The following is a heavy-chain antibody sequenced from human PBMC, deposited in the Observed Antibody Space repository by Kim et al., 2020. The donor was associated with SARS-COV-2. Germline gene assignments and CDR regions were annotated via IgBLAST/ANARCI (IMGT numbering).Heavy chain of an antibody. CDR3: SRHHLAARPRHH. V-gene: IGHV3-49*03. CDR2: LRSEVYGETT. Sequence: GGSLRLSCSASGFTFGEYAMTWFRQAPGKGLEWIGFLRSEVYGETTEYAASVKGRFTISTDDSKTIAYLHMDSLKPEATAIYSCSRHHLAARPRHHWGQG. D-gene: IGHD6-6*01. J-gene: IGHJ1*01. CDR1: GFTFGEYA.